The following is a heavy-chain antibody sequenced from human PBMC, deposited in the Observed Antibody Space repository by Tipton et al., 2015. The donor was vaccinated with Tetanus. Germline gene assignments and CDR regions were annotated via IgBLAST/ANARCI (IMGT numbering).Heavy chain of an antibody. CDR1: GVSIRNGGYS. V-gene: IGHV4-30-2*01. CDR2: TYHTGGT. D-gene: IGHD6-13*01. CDR3: AGVTAQRTELYFDH. J-gene: IGHJ4*02. Sequence: TLSLTCTVSGVSIRNGGYSWNWIRQPAGKGLEWLGYTYHTGGTYYNPSLKGRVTISVDRSSDQFSLKLTSVTAADAAVYFCAGVTAQRTELYFDHWGQGTLVTVSS.